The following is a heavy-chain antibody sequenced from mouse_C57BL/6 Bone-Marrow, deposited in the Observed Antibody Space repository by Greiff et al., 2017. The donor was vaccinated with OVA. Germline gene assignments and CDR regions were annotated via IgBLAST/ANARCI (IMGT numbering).Heavy chain of an antibody. J-gene: IGHJ4*01. CDR3: ARIYLYAMDY. CDR1: CYSFTLSS. CDR2: IYPGSGST. D-gene: IGHD5-5*01. Sequence: LPPPWPSLFPPVSSFPLSCPASCYSFTLSSLPFFPPLPAPVLAWIGDIYPGSGSTTYNEKFKSKATLTVDTSSSTAYMQLSSLTSEDSAVYYCARIYLYAMDYWGQGTSVTVSS. V-gene: IGHV1-55*01.